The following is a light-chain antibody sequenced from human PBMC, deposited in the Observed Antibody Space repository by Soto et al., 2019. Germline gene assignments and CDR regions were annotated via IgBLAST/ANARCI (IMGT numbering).Light chain of an antibody. J-gene: IGLJ1*01. CDR2: EVT. CDR1: TSDVGGYDY. V-gene: IGLV2-8*01. CDR3: TSYAGSNTPYV. Sequence: QSALTQPPSASGSPGQSFTISCTGTTSDVGGYDYVSWYQQHPGKAPKLMIFEVTKRPSGVPDRFSGSKSGNTASLTVSGLQAEDEADYYCTSYAGSNTPYVFGTGTKVTVL.